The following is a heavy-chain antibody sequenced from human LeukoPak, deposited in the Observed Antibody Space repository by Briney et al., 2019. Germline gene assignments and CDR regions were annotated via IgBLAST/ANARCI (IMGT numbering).Heavy chain of an antibody. Sequence: GASVKVSCKASGYTFTTYYMHWVRQAPGQGLVWMGLINPSGGGTRYAQKSQGRVTMTRDTSTSTVYMELSSLRSEDTAVYYCASGYKTVSVFDHWGQGTLVTVSS. V-gene: IGHV1-46*01. D-gene: IGHD5-24*01. CDR1: GYTFTTYY. CDR3: ASGYKTVSVFDH. CDR2: INPSGGGT. J-gene: IGHJ4*02.